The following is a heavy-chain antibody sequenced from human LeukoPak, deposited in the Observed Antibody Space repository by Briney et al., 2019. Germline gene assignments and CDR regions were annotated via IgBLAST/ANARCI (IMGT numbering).Heavy chain of an antibody. CDR3: ASAPWGPFDY. J-gene: IGHJ4*02. CDR1: GFTFSSYAMH. Sequence: LRLSCAASGFTFSSYAMHWVRQPPGKGLEWIGYIYYSGSTYYNPSLKSRVTISVDTSKNQFSLKLSSVTAADTAVYYCASAPWGPFDYWGQGTLVTVSS. V-gene: IGHV4-30-4*01. CDR2: IYYSGST. D-gene: IGHD7-27*01.